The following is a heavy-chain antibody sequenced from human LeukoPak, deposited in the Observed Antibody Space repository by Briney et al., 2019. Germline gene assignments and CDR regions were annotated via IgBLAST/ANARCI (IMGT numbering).Heavy chain of an antibody. CDR1: GFNFRSYG. Sequence: GGSLRLSCAASGFNFRSYGMHWVRQAPGKGLEWVAAISYDGSNKYYADSVKGRFTISRDNSKNTLYLQMNSLRAEDTAVYYCAKAELRYFDWFFDYWGQGTLVTVSS. CDR3: AKAELRYFDWFFDY. V-gene: IGHV3-30*18. CDR2: ISYDGSNK. D-gene: IGHD3-9*01. J-gene: IGHJ4*02.